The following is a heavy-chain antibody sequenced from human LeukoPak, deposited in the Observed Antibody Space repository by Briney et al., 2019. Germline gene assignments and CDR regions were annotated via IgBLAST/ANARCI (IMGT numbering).Heavy chain of an antibody. D-gene: IGHD2-15*01. CDR2: ISSSSSYI. Sequence: GGSLRLSCAASGFTFSSYSMNWVRQAPGKGLEWVSSISSSSSYIYYADSVKGRFTISRDNAKNSLYLQMNSLRAEDTAVYYCARDALGYCSGGSCYARGDFDYWGQGTLVTVSS. CDR3: ARDALGYCSGGSCYARGDFDY. V-gene: IGHV3-21*01. CDR1: GFTFSSYS. J-gene: IGHJ4*02.